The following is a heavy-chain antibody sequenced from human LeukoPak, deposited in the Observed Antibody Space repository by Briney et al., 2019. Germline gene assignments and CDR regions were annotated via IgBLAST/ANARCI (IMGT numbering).Heavy chain of an antibody. Sequence: GGSLRLSCAASGFTFSSYAMSWVRQAPGKGLEWVSAISGSGGSTYYADSMKGRFTISRDNSKNTLYLQMNSLRAEDTAVYYCANSDFWSGYYSPPYYFDYWGQGTLVTVSS. CDR3: ANSDFWSGYYSPPYYFDY. CDR2: ISGSGGST. CDR1: GFTFSSYA. J-gene: IGHJ4*02. D-gene: IGHD3-3*01. V-gene: IGHV3-23*01.